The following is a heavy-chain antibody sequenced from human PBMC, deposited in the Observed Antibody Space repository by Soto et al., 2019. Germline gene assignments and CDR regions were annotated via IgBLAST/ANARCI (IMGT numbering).Heavy chain of an antibody. Sequence: SETLSLTCTVSGGSVSSGSYYWSWIRQPPGKGLEWIGYIYYSGSTNYNPSLKSRVTISVDTSKNQFSLKLSSVTAADTAVYYCARAWGGVDSGYYGPPAPEDYYYYYGMDVWGQGTTVTVSS. CDR3: ARAWGGVDSGYYGPPAPEDYYYYYGMDV. CDR2: IYYSGST. CDR1: GGSVSSGSYY. V-gene: IGHV4-61*01. D-gene: IGHD5-12*01. J-gene: IGHJ6*02.